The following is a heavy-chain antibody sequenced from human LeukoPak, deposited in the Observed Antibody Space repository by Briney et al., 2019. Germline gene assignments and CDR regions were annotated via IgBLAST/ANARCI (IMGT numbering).Heavy chain of an antibody. V-gene: IGHV3-21*01. D-gene: IGHD5-12*01. J-gene: IGHJ4*02. Sequence: GGSLRLSCAASGFTFSSYWMSWVRQAPGKGLEWVSSISSSSSYIYYADSVKGRFTISRDNAKNSLYLQMNSLRAEDTAVYYCARALGSGYDEAIDYWGQGTLVTVSS. CDR3: ARALGSGYDEAIDY. CDR2: ISSSSSYI. CDR1: GFTFSSYW.